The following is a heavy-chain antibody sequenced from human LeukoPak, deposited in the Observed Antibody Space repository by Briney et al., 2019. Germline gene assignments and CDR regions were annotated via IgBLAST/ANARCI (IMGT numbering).Heavy chain of an antibody. CDR3: AKDFGYYGYFDY. J-gene: IGHJ4*02. V-gene: IGHV3-23*01. CDR2: ISGSGGST. Sequence: DPGGSLRLSCAASGFTFDDYGMSWVRQAPGKGLEWVSAISGSGGSTYYADSVKGRFTISRDNSKNTLYLQMNSLRAEDTAVYYCAKDFGYYGYFDYWGQGTLVTASS. CDR1: GFTFDDYG. D-gene: IGHD3-10*01.